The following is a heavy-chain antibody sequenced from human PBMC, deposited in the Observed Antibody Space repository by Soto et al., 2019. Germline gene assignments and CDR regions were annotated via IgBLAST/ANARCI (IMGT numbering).Heavy chain of an antibody. D-gene: IGHD5-12*01. CDR3: ARATAPGYSGTWWFDP. J-gene: IGHJ5*02. V-gene: IGHV2-70*01. CDR2: IDWDDDK. CDR1: GFSLSTSGMC. Sequence: GSGPTLVNPTQTLTLTCTFSGFSLSTSGMCVSWIRQPPGKALEWLALIDWDDDKYYSTSLKTRLTISKDTSKNQVVLTMTNMDPVDTAAYYCARATAPGYSGTWWFDPWGQGTLVTVSS.